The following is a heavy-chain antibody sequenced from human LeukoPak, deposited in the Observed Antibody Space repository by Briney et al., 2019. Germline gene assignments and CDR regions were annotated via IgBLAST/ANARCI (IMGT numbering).Heavy chain of an antibody. Sequence: PGGSLRLSCAASGFTFSSYGMHWVRQAPGKGLEWVSAISGSGGSTYYADSVKGRFTISRDNSKNTLYLQMNSLRAEDTAVYYCAKVPDYYGSGSLDYWGQGTLVTVSS. CDR2: ISGSGGST. CDR1: GFTFSSYG. D-gene: IGHD3-10*01. J-gene: IGHJ4*02. CDR3: AKVPDYYGSGSLDY. V-gene: IGHV3-23*01.